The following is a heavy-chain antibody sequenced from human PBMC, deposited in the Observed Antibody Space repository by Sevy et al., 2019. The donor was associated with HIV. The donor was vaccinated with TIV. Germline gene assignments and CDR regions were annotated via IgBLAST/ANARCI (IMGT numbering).Heavy chain of an antibody. CDR3: ARAGYTPGGWWFDP. CDR1: GGTFSSYA. J-gene: IGHJ5*02. CDR2: IIPIFGTA. D-gene: IGHD2-8*02. Sequence: ASVKVSCKASGGTFSSYAISWVRQAPGQGLGWMGGIIPIFGTANYAQKFQGRVTITADESTSTAYMELSSLRSEDTAVYYCARAGYTPGGWWFDPWGQGTLVTVSS. V-gene: IGHV1-69*13.